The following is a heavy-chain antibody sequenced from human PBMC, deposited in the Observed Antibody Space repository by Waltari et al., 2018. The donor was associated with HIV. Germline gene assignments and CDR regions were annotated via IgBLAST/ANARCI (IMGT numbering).Heavy chain of an antibody. Sequence: SWVRQAPGKGLEWVGRIKSKTDGGTTDYAAPVKGRFTISRDDSKNTLYLQMNSLKTEDTAVYYCTTVEWLPNFDYWGQGTLVTVSS. J-gene: IGHJ4*02. CDR2: IKSKTDGGTT. CDR3: TTVEWLPNFDY. V-gene: IGHV3-15*01. D-gene: IGHD3-3*01.